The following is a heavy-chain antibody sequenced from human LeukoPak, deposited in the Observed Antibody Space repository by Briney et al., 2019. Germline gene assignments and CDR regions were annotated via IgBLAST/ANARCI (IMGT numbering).Heavy chain of an antibody. V-gene: IGHV4-30-4*01. Sequence: KPSETLSPTCTVSGGSISSGDYYWSRLRQPPGKGLEWIGYIYYSGSTYYNPSLKSRVTISVDTSKNQFSLKLRAVTAADTAVYYCARPRRVVPAAKGWFDPWGQGTLVTVSS. D-gene: IGHD2-2*01. CDR2: IYYSGST. J-gene: IGHJ5*02. CDR1: GGSISSGDYY. CDR3: ARPRRVVPAAKGWFDP.